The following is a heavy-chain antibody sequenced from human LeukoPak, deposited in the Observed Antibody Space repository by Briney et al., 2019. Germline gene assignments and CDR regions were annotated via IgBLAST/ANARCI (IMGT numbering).Heavy chain of an antibody. D-gene: IGHD4-11*01. CDR2: IYYSGST. J-gene: IGHJ4*02. CDR1: GGSINTYY. Sequence: SETLSLTCTVSGGSINTYYWSWIRQPPGKGLEWIGYIYYSGSTNYNPSLKSRVTISVDTSKDQFSLNLSSVTAADTAVYYCARGGDYTNPLFDNWGQGTLVTVSS. V-gene: IGHV4-59*01. CDR3: ARGGDYTNPLFDN.